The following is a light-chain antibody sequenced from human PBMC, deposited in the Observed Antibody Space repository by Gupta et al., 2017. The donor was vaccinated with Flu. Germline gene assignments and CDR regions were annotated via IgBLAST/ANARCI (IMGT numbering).Light chain of an antibody. J-gene: IGKJ1*01. CDR1: QHIRAN. Sequence: EIVLTQSPDTLSVSPGESATLSCRASQHIRANLAWYQQKPGQAPRLLVYGASTRATGIPARFSGSGSGTDFTLTISSRQSEDFAVYYCKQVNKWPSWTFGQGTKVEIK. CDR3: KQVNKWPSWT. CDR2: GAS. V-gene: IGKV3-15*01.